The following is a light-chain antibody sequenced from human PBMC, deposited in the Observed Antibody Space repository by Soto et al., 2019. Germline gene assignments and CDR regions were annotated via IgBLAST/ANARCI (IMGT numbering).Light chain of an antibody. CDR2: ATF. CDR3: LQFNSYPRT. Sequence: DIQMTQSPSSLAASVGDRVTITCRASEDIRSDLGWYQQRPVRAPKRLIYATFTLQSGVPSRFRGSRSGTEFTLTISNLQPEDFATYYCLQFNSYPRTFGQGTKGEI. J-gene: IGKJ1*01. V-gene: IGKV1-17*02. CDR1: EDIRSD.